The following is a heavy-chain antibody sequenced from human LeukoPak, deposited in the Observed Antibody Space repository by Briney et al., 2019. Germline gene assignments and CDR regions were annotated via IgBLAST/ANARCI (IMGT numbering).Heavy chain of an antibody. J-gene: IGHJ4*02. D-gene: IGHD4-17*01. CDR2: IKQDGGQI. CDR3: ARLGARQMLEY. Sequence: GGSLRLSCAASEFTFSSYWMSWVRQAPGKGLEWVANIKQDGGQIYYLESVKGRFTVSRDNAENSLYLQMNSLRAEDTAVYYCARLGARQMLEYWGQGTLVTVSS. CDR1: EFTFSSYW. V-gene: IGHV3-7*01.